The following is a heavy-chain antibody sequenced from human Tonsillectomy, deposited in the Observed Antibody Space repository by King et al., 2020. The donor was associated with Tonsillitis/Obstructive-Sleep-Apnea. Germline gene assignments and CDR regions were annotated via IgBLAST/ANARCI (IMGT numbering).Heavy chain of an antibody. V-gene: IGHV4-39*01. CDR3: ERQYRGYDWNPHQGSSGDYASGYYFDY. Sequence: LQLQESGPGLVKPSETLSLTCTVSGGSISSSSYYWGWIRQPPGKGLEWIGSIYYSGSTYYNPSLKSRVTISVDTSKNQFSLKLSSVTAADTAGYYCERQYRGYDWNPHQGSSGDYASGYYFDYWGQGTLVTVSS. J-gene: IGHJ4*02. D-gene: IGHD4-17*01. CDR1: GGSISSSSYY. CDR2: IYYSGST.